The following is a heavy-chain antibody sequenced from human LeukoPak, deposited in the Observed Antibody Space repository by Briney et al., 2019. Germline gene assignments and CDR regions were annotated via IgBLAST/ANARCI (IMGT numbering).Heavy chain of an antibody. J-gene: IGHJ4*02. D-gene: IGHD3-10*01. CDR3: ARRDPQHEGIH. CDR1: GRSISTSSYY. CDR2: IYYSGST. Sequence: SETLSLTCTLSGRSISTSSYYWGWIRQPPGKGLEWIGSIYYSGSTYYNPSLKSRVTISVDTSKNQFSLKLSSVTAADTAVYYCARRDPQHEGIHWGQGTLVTVSS. V-gene: IGHV4-39*01.